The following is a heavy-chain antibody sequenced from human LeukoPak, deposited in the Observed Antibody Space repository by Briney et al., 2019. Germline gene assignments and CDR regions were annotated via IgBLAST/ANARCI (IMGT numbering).Heavy chain of an antibody. CDR3: ARRQGMATSNDY. CDR1: GGSISSSSYY. Sequence: SETLSLTCTVSGGSISSSSYYWGWIRQPPGKGLEWIGSIYYSGSTYYNPSLKSRLTISVDTSKNQFSLKVSSVTAADTAVYYCARRQGMATSNDYWGQGTLVTDSS. CDR2: IYYSGST. V-gene: IGHV4-39*01. J-gene: IGHJ4*02. D-gene: IGHD5-24*01.